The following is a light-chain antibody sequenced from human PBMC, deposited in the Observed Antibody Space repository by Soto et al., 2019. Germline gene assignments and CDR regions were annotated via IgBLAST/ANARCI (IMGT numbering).Light chain of an antibody. CDR1: SSDVGGYNY. J-gene: IGLJ1*01. V-gene: IGLV2-8*01. Sequence: QSVLTQPPSASGSPGQSVTISCTGTSSDVGGYNYVSWYQQHPGKAPKLMIYEVSKRPSGVPDRFSGSKSGNTASLTVSGLQAEDEAGYYCSSYAGSNNWNFGTGTKLTVL. CDR3: SSYAGSNNWN. CDR2: EVS.